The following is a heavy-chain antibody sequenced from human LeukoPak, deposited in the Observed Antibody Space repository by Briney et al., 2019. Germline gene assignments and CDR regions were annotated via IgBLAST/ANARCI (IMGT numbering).Heavy chain of an antibody. D-gene: IGHD3-10*01. CDR3: AKDGHYYGSGSYFDY. J-gene: IGHJ4*02. CDR2: IRYDGSNK. V-gene: IGHV3-30*02. Sequence: PGGSLRLSCAASGFTFSSYGVHWVRQAPGKGLEWVAFIRYDGSNKYYADSVKGRFTISRDNSKNTLYLQMNSLRAEDTAVYYCAKDGHYYGSGSYFDYWGQGTLVTVSS. CDR1: GFTFSSYG.